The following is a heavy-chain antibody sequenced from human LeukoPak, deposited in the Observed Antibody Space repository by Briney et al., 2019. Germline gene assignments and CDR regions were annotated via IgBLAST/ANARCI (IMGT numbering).Heavy chain of an antibody. CDR2: INPNSGGT. V-gene: IGHV1-2*02. J-gene: IGHJ3*02. Sequence: ASLKASCKPYGYTFTGYHMHWERHPPGQGLDWMGWINPNSGGTNYAQKFQGRVTITRDTSISTAYMELSRLRSDDTAVYYCARDREGYYDILTGYYGVGAFDIWGQGTMVTVSS. D-gene: IGHD3-9*01. CDR1: GYTFTGYH. CDR3: ARDREGYYDILTGYYGVGAFDI.